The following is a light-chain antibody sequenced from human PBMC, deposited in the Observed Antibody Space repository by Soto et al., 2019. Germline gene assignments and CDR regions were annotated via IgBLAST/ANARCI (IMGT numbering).Light chain of an antibody. CDR1: QSVGTN. J-gene: IGKJ2*01. Sequence: EIVMTQSPATLSVSPGERATLSCRASQSVGTNLAWYQQKPGQAPRLLIYGASTRPTGIPARFSGSGSGTDFILTISSLQSEDFAVYHCQQYYNWPPVTFGQGTKLEIK. CDR2: GAS. V-gene: IGKV3-15*01. CDR3: QQYYNWPPVT.